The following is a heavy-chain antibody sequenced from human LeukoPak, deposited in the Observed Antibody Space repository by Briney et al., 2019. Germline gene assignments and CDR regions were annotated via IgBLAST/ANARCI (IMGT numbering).Heavy chain of an antibody. CDR3: AKDWDTAMVFDY. Sequence: GGSLRLSCAASGFTFSSYAMSWVRQAPGKGLEWVSTISSGGGSTYYADSVKGHFTISRDNSKNTLYLQMNSLRAEDTAVYYCAKDWDTAMVFDYWGQGTLVTVSS. CDR2: ISSGGGST. V-gene: IGHV3-23*01. D-gene: IGHD5-18*01. CDR1: GFTFSSYA. J-gene: IGHJ4*02.